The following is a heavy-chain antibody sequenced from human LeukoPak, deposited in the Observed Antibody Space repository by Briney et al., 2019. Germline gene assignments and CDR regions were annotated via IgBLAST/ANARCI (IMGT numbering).Heavy chain of an antibody. D-gene: IGHD6-13*01. J-gene: IGHJ6*02. Sequence: HSGGSLRLSCAASGFTFSRYSMNWVRQAPGKGLEWLAVISYDGSNKYYADSVKGRFTISRDNSKNTLSLQMNSLRAEDTAVYYCPKDLRAAAAKYPYFYYYGMDVWGQGTTVTVSS. CDR2: ISYDGSNK. CDR3: PKDLRAAAAKYPYFYYYGMDV. V-gene: IGHV3-30*18. CDR1: GFTFSRYS.